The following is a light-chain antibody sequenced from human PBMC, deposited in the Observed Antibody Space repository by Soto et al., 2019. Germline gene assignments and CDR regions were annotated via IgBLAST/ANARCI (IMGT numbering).Light chain of an antibody. CDR1: QSISDT. J-gene: IGKJ1*01. V-gene: IGKV3-15*01. Sequence: EIVMTQSPATLSVPPGERATLSCRASQSISDTLAWYQQKPGQAPRLLIHGASTRVTGIPARFSGSGSGTDFTLAISSLQFEDSAVYYCQQYNNWPWTFGQGTKVEIK. CDR2: GAS. CDR3: QQYNNWPWT.